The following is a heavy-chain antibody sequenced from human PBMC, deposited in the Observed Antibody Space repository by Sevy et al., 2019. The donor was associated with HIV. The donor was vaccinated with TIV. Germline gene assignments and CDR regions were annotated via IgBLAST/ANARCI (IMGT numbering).Heavy chain of an antibody. CDR2: FYYSEST. CDR1: GGSISISSYY. D-gene: IGHD6-19*01. J-gene: IGHJ4*02. CDR3: ARAFRAVAGSYYFDY. Sequence: SETLSLTCTVSGGSISISSYYWGWIRQPSGKGLEWIGSFYYSESTYYHPSLKSRVTISVDTSKNQFSQKLSSVTAADTAVYYCARAFRAVAGSYYFDYWGQGTLVTVSS. V-gene: IGHV4-39*01.